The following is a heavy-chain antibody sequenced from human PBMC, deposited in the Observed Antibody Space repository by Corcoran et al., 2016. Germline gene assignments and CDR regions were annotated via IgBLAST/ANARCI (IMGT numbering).Heavy chain of an antibody. CDR3: ARASYYSYYGMDV. V-gene: IGHV3-53*01. CDR1: GFTVSSNY. D-gene: IGHD6-6*01. Sequence: EVQLVESGGGLIQPGGYLRLSCAASGFTVSSNYMSWVRQAPGKGLEWVSVIYSGGSTYYADSVKGRFTISRDNSKNTMYLQMNRLKAAETAVYYWARASYYSYYGMDVWGQGTTVTVSS. J-gene: IGHJ6*02. CDR2: IYSGGST.